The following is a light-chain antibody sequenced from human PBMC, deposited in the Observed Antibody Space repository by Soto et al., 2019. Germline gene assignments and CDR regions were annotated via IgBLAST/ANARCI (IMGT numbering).Light chain of an antibody. J-gene: IGKJ5*01. Sequence: DIQMTQSPSSLSASVGDRVTITCRASQSISSYLNWYQQKPGKAPKLLIYAASSLQSGVPSRFSGSGSGTDCTLTISSLQPEDFATYYCQQSYSTSSITFGQGTRLEIK. CDR3: QQSYSTSSIT. V-gene: IGKV1-39*01. CDR2: AAS. CDR1: QSISSY.